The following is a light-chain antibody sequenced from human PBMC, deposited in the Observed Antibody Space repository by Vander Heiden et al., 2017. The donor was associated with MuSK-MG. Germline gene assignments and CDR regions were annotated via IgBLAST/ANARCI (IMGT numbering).Light chain of an antibody. V-gene: IGKV3-20*01. CDR1: QSVSSSY. CDR3: QHLEA. Sequence: EIVLTQSPGTLSLSPGERATLSCRASQSVSSSYLAWYQQKTGQAPRLLIYGASSRATGIPDRFSGSGSGTDFTLTISRLEPEDFAGYYWQHLEAFGQGTKVEIK. J-gene: IGKJ1*01. CDR2: GAS.